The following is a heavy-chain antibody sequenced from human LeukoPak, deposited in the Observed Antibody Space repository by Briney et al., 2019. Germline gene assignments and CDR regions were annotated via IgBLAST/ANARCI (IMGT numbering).Heavy chain of an antibody. J-gene: IGHJ4*02. V-gene: IGHV4-34*01. D-gene: IGHD6-19*01. Sequence: SETLSLTCAVYGGSFSGYYWSWIRQPPGKGLEWIGEINHSGSTNYNPSLKSRVTISVDTSKNQFSLKLSSVTAADTAVYYCARLNLAVAGAGFDYWGQGTLVTVSS. CDR3: ARLNLAVAGAGFDY. CDR2: INHSGST. CDR1: GGSFSGYY.